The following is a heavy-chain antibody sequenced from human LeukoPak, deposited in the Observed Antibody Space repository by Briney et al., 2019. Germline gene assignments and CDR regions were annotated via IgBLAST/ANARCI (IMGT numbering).Heavy chain of an antibody. CDR2: ITTSGNYI. CDR3: ARDHYFKIDY. Sequence: GGSLRLSCAASGFTFSSFTMNWIRQAPGKGLEWVSSITTSGNYIAYADSVKGRFTISRDNAKNSLYLQMNGLRAEDTAVYYCARDHYFKIDYWGQGTLVTVSS. D-gene: IGHD3-10*01. J-gene: IGHJ4*02. V-gene: IGHV3-21*01. CDR1: GFTFSSFT.